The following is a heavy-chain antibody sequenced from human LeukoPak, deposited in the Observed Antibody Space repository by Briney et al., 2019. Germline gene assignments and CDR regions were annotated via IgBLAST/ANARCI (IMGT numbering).Heavy chain of an antibody. CDR3: AREVGYDSSGQGLDV. CDR1: GYTFTGYY. Sequence: GASVKVSCKASGYTFTGYYMHWVRQSPGQGLEWMGRTNPNSGGTNYAQKFQGRVTMTRDTSISTAYMELSRLRSDDTAVYYCAREVGYDSSGQGLDVWGKGTTVTVSS. D-gene: IGHD3-22*01. CDR2: TNPNSGGT. V-gene: IGHV1-2*06. J-gene: IGHJ6*04.